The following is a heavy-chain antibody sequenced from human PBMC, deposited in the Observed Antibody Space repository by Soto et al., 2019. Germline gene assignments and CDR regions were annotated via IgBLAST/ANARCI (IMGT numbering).Heavy chain of an antibody. V-gene: IGHV1-69*13. D-gene: IGHD2-2*01. CDR1: GVSFSGYA. CDR3: ASASSTSWLYYFDY. Sequence: SVKVSCKASGVSFSGYAFSWVRQAPGQGLEWMGGIMPLFGKPDYAQKFQGRVTITADESTSTTYMELSSLRSEDTALYFCASASSTSWLYYFDYGGQGTRVTVSS. CDR2: IMPLFGKP. J-gene: IGHJ4*02.